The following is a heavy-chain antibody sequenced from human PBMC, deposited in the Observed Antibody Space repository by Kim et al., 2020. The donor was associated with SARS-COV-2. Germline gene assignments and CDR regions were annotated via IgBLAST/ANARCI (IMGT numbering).Heavy chain of an antibody. CDR1: GFTFSSYG. V-gene: IGHV3-33*06. CDR3: AKDHGAYYFDY. D-gene: IGHD4-17*01. CDR2: IWYDGSNK. Sequence: GGSLRLSCAASGFTFSSYGMHWVRQAPGKGLEWVAVIWYDGSNKYYADSVKGRFTISRDNSKNTLYLQMNSLRAEDTAVYYCAKDHGAYYFDYWGQGTLVTFAS. J-gene: IGHJ4*02.